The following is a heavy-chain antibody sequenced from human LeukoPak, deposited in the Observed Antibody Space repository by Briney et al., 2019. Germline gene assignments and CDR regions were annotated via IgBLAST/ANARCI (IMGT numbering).Heavy chain of an antibody. J-gene: IGHJ5*02. CDR3: AKSRIGGRLFGFDP. CDR2: ISGSGGST. V-gene: IGHV3-23*01. CDR1: GFTFSSYA. Sequence: QPGASLRLSCAASGFTFSSYAMSWVRQAPGKGLEWVSAISGSGGSTYYADSVKGRFTISRDNSKNTLYLQMNSLRAEDTAVYYCAKSRIGGRLFGFDPWGQGTLVTVSS. D-gene: IGHD2-15*01.